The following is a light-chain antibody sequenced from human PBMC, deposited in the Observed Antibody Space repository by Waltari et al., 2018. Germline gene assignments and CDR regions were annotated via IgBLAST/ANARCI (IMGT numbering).Light chain of an antibody. CDR3: NSRDSSGNHVV. CDR2: GKN. Sequence: SSELTQDPAVSVALGQTVRITCQGARLRSYYASWYQPKPGQAPVLVIYGKNNRPSGIPDRFSGSSSGNTASLTITGAQAEDEADYYCNSRDSSGNHVVFGGGTKLTVL. V-gene: IGLV3-19*01. CDR1: RLRSYY. J-gene: IGLJ2*01.